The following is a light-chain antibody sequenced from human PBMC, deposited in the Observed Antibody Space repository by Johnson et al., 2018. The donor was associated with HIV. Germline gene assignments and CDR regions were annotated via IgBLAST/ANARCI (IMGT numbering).Light chain of an antibody. V-gene: IGLV1-51*01. Sequence: QSVLTQPPSVSAAPGQKVTISCSGSSSNIGNNYVSWYQHLPGTAPKLLIYDNNKRPSGIPDRFSGSKSGTSATLGITGLQTGDEADYYCGTWDSSRSADVFGTRTKVTVL. CDR1: SSNIGNNY. CDR2: DNN. CDR3: GTWDSSRSADV. J-gene: IGLJ1*01.